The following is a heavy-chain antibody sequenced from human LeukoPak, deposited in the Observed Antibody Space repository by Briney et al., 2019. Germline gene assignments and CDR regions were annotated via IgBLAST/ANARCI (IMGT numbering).Heavy chain of an antibody. V-gene: IGHV4-39*01. CDR3: ATHEYSSS. D-gene: IGHD6-6*01. J-gene: IGHJ4*02. Sequence: PSETLSLTCTVSGGSLSSSSYYWGWIRQPPGKGLEWIGSIYYSGSTYYNPSLKSRVTISVDTSKNQFSLKLSSVTAADTAVYYCATHEYSSSWGQGTLVTVSS. CDR1: GGSLSSSSYY. CDR2: IYYSGST.